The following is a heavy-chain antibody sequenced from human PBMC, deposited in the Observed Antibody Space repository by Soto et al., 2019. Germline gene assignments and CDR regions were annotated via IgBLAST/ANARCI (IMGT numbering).Heavy chain of an antibody. Sequence: PGGSLRLSCSASGFTFSSYAMHWVRQAPGKGLEYVSAISSNGGSTYYADSVKGRFTISRDNSKNTLYLQMSSLRAEDTAVYYCVKNLRYFDWLLTYGMDVWGQGTTVTVSS. CDR2: ISSNGGST. CDR3: VKNLRYFDWLLTYGMDV. J-gene: IGHJ6*02. D-gene: IGHD3-9*01. V-gene: IGHV3-64D*06. CDR1: GFTFSSYA.